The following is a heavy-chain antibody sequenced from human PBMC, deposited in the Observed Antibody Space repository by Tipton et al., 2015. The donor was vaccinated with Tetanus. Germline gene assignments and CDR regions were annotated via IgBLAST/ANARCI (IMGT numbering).Heavy chain of an antibody. CDR2: ISYGSTTI. J-gene: IGHJ4*02. CDR3: ARGRERCRGTNCHRATDY. V-gene: IGHV3-48*01. CDR1: GFTFSDYS. D-gene: IGHD2-2*01. Sequence: SLRLSCAASGFTFSDYSMNWVRQAPGKGLEWVSYISYGSTTIYYADSVKGRFTISRDNSKNTLSLQMISLRAEDTAIYYCARGRERCRGTNCHRATDYWGQGTLVTVSS.